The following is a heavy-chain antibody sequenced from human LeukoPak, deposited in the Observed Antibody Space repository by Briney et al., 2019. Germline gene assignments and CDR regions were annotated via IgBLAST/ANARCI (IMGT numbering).Heavy chain of an antibody. Sequence: GGSLRLSCAPSGFTFSIYGMSWVRQAPGKGREGVSSISGSGGSTYYADSVKGRFTISRDNSKNTLYLKMNSLRAEDTAVYYCARDSEDYYDSSGYYTSGPGTLVTVSS. V-gene: IGHV3-23*01. CDR2: ISGSGGST. D-gene: IGHD3-22*01. CDR1: GFTFSIYG. J-gene: IGHJ5*02. CDR3: ARDSEDYYDSSGYYT.